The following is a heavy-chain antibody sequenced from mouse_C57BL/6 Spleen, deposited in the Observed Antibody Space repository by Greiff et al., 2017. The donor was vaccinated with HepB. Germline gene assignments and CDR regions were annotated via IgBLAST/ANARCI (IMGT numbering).Heavy chain of an antibody. CDR3: AREAGDSSGHEDYAMDY. Sequence: EVKLQESGPGLVKPSQSLSLTCSVTGYSITSGYYWNWIRQFPGNKLEWMGYISYDGSNNYNPSLKNRISITRDTSKNQFFLKLNSVTTEDTATYYCAREAGDSSGHEDYAMDYWGQGTSVTVSS. CDR2: ISYDGSN. CDR1: GYSITSGYY. J-gene: IGHJ4*01. V-gene: IGHV3-6*01. D-gene: IGHD3-2*02.